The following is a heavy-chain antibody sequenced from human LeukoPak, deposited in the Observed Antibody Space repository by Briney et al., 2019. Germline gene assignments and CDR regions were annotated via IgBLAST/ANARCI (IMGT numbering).Heavy chain of an antibody. CDR3: ARDRRGLPAAGTDAFDI. CDR2: ISSSSSYI. Sequence: GGSLRLSCAASGFTLSSYSMNWVRQAPGKGLEWVSSISSSSSYIYYADSVKGRFTISRDNAKNSLYLQMNSLRAEDTAVYYCARDRRGLPAAGTDAFDIWGQGTMVTVSS. J-gene: IGHJ3*02. V-gene: IGHV3-21*01. D-gene: IGHD6-13*01. CDR1: GFTLSSYS.